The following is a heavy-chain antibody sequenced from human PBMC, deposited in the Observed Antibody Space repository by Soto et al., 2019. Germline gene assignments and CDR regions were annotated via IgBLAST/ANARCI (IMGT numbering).Heavy chain of an antibody. Sequence: ASVKVSCKASGYTFTRYNMHWVRQAPGQSLEWMGWISAGNGDTKYYQNFQGRVTFSTDTSANTGYMEMSSLRCEDTAVYYCAVGLGSSWFDPWGQGTLVTVSS. J-gene: IGHJ5*02. CDR2: ISAGNGDT. CDR3: AVGLGSSWFDP. V-gene: IGHV1-3*01. D-gene: IGHD3-16*01. CDR1: GYTFTRYN.